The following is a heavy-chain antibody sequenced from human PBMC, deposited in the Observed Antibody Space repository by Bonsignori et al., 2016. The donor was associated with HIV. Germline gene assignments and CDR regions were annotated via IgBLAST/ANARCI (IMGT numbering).Heavy chain of an antibody. J-gene: IGHJ4*02. CDR3: ARHGGATPFDS. V-gene: IGHV4-61*07. CDR2: IYYSGST. Sequence: WIRQPPGKGLEWIGYIYYSGSTHYNPSLESRVAISVDTSKNQFSLKLTSVTAADTAVYYCARHGGATPFDSWGQGTLVTVSS. D-gene: IGHD1-26*01.